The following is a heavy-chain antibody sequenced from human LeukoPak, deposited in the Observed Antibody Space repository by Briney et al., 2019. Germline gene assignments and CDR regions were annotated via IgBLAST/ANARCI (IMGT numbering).Heavy chain of an antibody. Sequence: GGSLRLSCAASGFTFSSYSMNWVRQAPGKGLEWVSSISSSSSYIYYADSVKGRFTIFRDNAKNSLYLQMNSLRAEDTAVYYCARSSITIFGVVIPLDYWGQGTLVTVSS. CDR3: ARSSITIFGVVIPLDY. D-gene: IGHD3-3*01. CDR2: ISSSSSYI. J-gene: IGHJ4*02. CDR1: GFTFSSYS. V-gene: IGHV3-21*01.